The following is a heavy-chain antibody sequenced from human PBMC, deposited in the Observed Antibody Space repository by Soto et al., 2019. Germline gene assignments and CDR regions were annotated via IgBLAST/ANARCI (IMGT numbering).Heavy chain of an antibody. CDR1: GFAFSDYF. CDR3: AIHSARIVVVPPVQVDSWLDP. V-gene: IGHV3-11*04. D-gene: IGHD2-2*01. J-gene: IGHJ5*02. Sequence: PGGSLRLSCAASGFAFSDYFMSWIRQAPGKGLEWVSFISGSGDNIKYADSVKGRFTISRDNAKNSLYLQMNSLRDEDTAVYYCAIHSARIVVVPPVQVDSWLDPWAQGTLETFSS. CDR2: ISGSGDNI.